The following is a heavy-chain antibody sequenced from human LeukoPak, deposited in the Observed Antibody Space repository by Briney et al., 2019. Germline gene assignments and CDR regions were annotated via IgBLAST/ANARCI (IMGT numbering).Heavy chain of an antibody. V-gene: IGHV4-30-4*01. D-gene: IGHD6-13*01. J-gene: IGHJ5*02. Sequence: PSQTLSLTCTVSGGSISSGDYYWSWIRQPPGKGLEWIGYIYYSGSTNYNPSLKSRVTISVDTSKNQFSLKLSSVTAADTAVYYCASRGVFEVYSSSWFNWFDPWGQGTLVTVSS. CDR2: IYYSGST. CDR1: GGSISSGDYY. CDR3: ASRGVFEVYSSSWFNWFDP.